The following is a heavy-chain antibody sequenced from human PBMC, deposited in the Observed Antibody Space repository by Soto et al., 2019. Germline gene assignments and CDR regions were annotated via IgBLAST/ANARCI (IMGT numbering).Heavy chain of an antibody. J-gene: IGHJ4*02. CDR1: GGSFSEFY. D-gene: IGHD3-22*01. V-gene: IGHV4-34*01. Sequence: QVQLQQWGAGLLKPSETLSLTCAVYGGSFSEFYWSWIRQPPGKGLEWIGEINHSGSTNYNPSLKRRVTISVDTSKNQVSLRLNSVTAADTAVYYCASDSSGYYRWGQGTLVTVSS. CDR3: ASDSSGYYR. CDR2: INHSGST.